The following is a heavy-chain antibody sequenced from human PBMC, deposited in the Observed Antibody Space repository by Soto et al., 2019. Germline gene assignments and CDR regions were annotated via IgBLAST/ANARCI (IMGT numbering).Heavy chain of an antibody. CDR3: AKDMEGGWVIDY. D-gene: IGHD6-19*01. J-gene: IGHJ4*02. V-gene: IGHV3-9*01. CDR2: ISWNSGSI. Sequence: EVQLVESGGGLVQPGRSLRLSCAASGFTFDDYAMHWVRQAPGKGLEWVSGISWNSGSIGYADSVKGRFTISRDNAKNSLYLQMNSLRAEDTALYYCAKDMEGGWVIDYWGQGTLVTVSS. CDR1: GFTFDDYA.